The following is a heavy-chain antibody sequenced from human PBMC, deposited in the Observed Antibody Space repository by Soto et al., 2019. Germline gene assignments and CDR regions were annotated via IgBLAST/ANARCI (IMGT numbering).Heavy chain of an antibody. D-gene: IGHD6-13*01. V-gene: IGHV3-33*01. CDR2: IWYDGSNK. CDR3: ARGVSSWYSSSGY. Sequence: QVQLVESGGGVVQPGRSLRLSCAASGFTFSSNGMHWVRQAPGKGLEWVAVIWYDGSNKYYADSVKGRFTISRDNSKNTLYLQMNSLRAEDTAVYYCARGVSSWYSSSGYWGQGTLVTVSS. CDR1: GFTFSSNG. J-gene: IGHJ4*02.